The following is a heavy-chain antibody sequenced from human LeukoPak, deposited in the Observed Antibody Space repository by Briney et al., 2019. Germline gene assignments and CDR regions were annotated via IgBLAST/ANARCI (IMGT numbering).Heavy chain of an antibody. Sequence: ASVKVSCKASGYTFTSYGISWVRQAPGQGLEWMGWISAYNGNTNYAQKLQGRVTMTTDTSTSTAYMELRSLRSDDTAVYYCAAGYPDYYYYGMDAWGQGTTVTVSS. J-gene: IGHJ6*02. CDR3: AAGYPDYYYYGMDA. CDR1: GYTFTSYG. V-gene: IGHV1-18*01. D-gene: IGHD3-9*01. CDR2: ISAYNGNT.